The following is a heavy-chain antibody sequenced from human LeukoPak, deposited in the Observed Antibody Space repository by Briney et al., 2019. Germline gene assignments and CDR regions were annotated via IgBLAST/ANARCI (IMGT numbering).Heavy chain of an antibody. J-gene: IGHJ3*02. Sequence: PGGSLRLSCAASGFTFSSYDMHWVRQATGKGLEWVSAIGTAGDTYYPGSVKGRFTISRENAKNSLYLQMNSLRAGDTAVYYCARARRPYYSGSGSVLGDAFDIWGQGTMVTVSS. CDR3: ARARRPYYSGSGSVLGDAFDI. CDR2: IGTAGDT. V-gene: IGHV3-13*01. D-gene: IGHD3-10*01. CDR1: GFTFSSYD.